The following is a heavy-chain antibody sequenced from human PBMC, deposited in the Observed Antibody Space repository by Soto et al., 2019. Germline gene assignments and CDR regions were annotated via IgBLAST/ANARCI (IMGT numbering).Heavy chain of an antibody. CDR1: GFTFSSYG. J-gene: IGHJ6*02. V-gene: IGHV3-33*01. Sequence: PGGSLRLSCAASGFTFSSYGMHWVRQAPGKGLEWVAVIWYDGSNKYYADSVKGRFTISRDNSKNTLYLQMNSLRAEDTAVYYCARDLYYYDSSGYYSSWDYYYGMDVWGQGTTVTVSS. CDR2: IWYDGSNK. CDR3: ARDLYYYDSSGYYSSWDYYYGMDV. D-gene: IGHD3-22*01.